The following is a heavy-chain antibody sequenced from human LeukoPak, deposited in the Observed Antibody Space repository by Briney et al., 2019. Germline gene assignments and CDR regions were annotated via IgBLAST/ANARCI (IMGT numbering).Heavy chain of an antibody. CDR2: ISWNSGSI. J-gene: IGHJ4*02. V-gene: IGHV3-9*01. CDR3: ARDLLAGTGGDY. CDR1: GFTFDDYA. D-gene: IGHD6-13*01. Sequence: PGGSLRLSCAASGFTFDDYAMHWVRQAPGKGLEWASGISWNSGSIGYADSVKGRFTISRDNAKNSLYLQMNSLRAEDTALYYCARDLLAGTGGDYWGQGTLVTVSS.